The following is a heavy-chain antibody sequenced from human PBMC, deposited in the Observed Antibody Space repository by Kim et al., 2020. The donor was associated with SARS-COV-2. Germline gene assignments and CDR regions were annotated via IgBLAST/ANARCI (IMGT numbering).Heavy chain of an antibody. V-gene: IGHV4-34*01. J-gene: IGHJ4*02. Sequence: SETLSLTCAVYGGSFSGYYWSWIRQPPGKGLAWIGEINHSGSTNYNPSLKSRVTISVDTSKNQFSLKRSSVTAADTAVYYCARGSGWYYFDYWGQGTLVT. CDR1: GGSFSGYY. CDR3: ARGSGWYYFDY. CDR2: INHSGST. D-gene: IGHD6-13*01.